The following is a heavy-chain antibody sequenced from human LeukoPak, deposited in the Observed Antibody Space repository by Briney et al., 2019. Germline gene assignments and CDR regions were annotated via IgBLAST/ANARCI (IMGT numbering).Heavy chain of an antibody. J-gene: IGHJ5*02. CDR3: ARLRIAAAGSLRGNWFDP. CDR2: ISWDGGST. Sequence: GGSLRLSCAASGFTFSSYEMNWVRQAPGKGLEWVSLISWDGGSTYYADSVKGRFTISRDNSKNSLYLQMNSLRAEDTALYYCARLRIAAAGSLRGNWFDPWGQGTLVTVSS. V-gene: IGHV3-43D*04. D-gene: IGHD6-13*01. CDR1: GFTFSSYE.